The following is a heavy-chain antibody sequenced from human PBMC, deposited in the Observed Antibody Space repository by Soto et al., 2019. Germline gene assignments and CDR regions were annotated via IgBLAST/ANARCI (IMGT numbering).Heavy chain of an antibody. CDR3: AKEMFPQTVLDSSSPWGDY. CDR1: GFTVSSNY. CDR2: IYSGGST. Sequence: LRLSCAASGFTVSSNYMSWVRQAPGKGLEWVSVIYSGGSTYYADSVKGRFTLSRDVSKGTLYLQMNSLRAEDTAVYYCAKEMFPQTVLDSSSPWGDYWGPGTLVTVSS. D-gene: IGHD3-22*01. J-gene: IGHJ4*02. V-gene: IGHV3-53*05.